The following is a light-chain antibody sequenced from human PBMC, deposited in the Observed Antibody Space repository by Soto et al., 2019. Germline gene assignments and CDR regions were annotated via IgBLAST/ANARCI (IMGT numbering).Light chain of an antibody. V-gene: IGKV1-5*01. Sequence: DIQMTQSPSTLSGSVGDRVTITCRASQTISSWLAWYQQKPGKAPKLLIYDASSLESGVPSRFSGSGSGTEFTLTISSLQPDDFANYYCQQYNSYSPWTFGQGTKVDIK. CDR1: QTISSW. CDR3: QQYNSYSPWT. CDR2: DAS. J-gene: IGKJ1*01.